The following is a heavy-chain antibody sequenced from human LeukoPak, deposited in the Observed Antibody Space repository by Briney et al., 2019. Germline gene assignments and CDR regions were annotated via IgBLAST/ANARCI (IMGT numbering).Heavy chain of an antibody. V-gene: IGHV3-48*03. J-gene: IGHJ4*02. CDR1: GFTFSSYE. CDR3: AREVSSSWYYVDY. CDR2: ISSGSTI. Sequence: GGSLRLSCAASGFTFSSYEMNWVSQAPGKGLEWVSYISSGSTIYYADSVKGRFTISRDNAKNSLYLQMNSLRAEDTAVYYCAREVSSSWYYVDYWGQGTLVTVSS. D-gene: IGHD6-13*01.